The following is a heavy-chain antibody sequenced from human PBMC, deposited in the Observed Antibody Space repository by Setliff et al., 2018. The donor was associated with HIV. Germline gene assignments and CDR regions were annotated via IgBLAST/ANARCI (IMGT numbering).Heavy chain of an antibody. CDR1: VYTLSSHY. CDR3: ARDLRNSNTLFGVLNFVFDL. J-gene: IGHJ4*02. CDR2: INPQTGGT. D-gene: IGHD3-3*01. Sequence: ASVKVSCKASVYTLSSHYIHWVRQAPGHRPEWVGWINPQTGGTNFAQKFQGRITMTSDTSVNTVFIELSRLKSDDTALYYCARDLRNSNTLFGVLNFVFDLWGQGTLVPSPQ. V-gene: IGHV1-2*02.